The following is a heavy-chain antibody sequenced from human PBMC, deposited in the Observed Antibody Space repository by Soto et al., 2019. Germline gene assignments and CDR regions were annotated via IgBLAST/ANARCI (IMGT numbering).Heavy chain of an antibody. CDR3: ALLRRLHSKFDY. CDR1: GFTFSSYA. J-gene: IGHJ4*02. Sequence: EVQLLESGGGLVQPGGSLRLSCAASGFTFSSYAMSWVRQAPGKGLEWVSDISGSGGSTYYADSVKGRFTISRDNSKNTLYLHMTSLRAEDTAVYYCALLRRLHSKFDYWGQGTLVTVSS. CDR2: ISGSGGST. D-gene: IGHD4-4*01. V-gene: IGHV3-23*01.